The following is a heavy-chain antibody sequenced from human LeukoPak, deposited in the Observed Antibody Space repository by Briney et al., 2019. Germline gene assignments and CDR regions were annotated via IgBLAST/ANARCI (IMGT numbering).Heavy chain of an antibody. CDR1: GGSFSGYY. CDR3: ARAVLPTVVFDY. V-gene: IGHV4-34*01. D-gene: IGHD4-11*01. J-gene: IGHJ4*02. Sequence: KPSETLSLTCAVYGGSFSGYYWSWIRQPPGKGLEWIGEINHSGSTNYNPSLKCRATIPVETSNTQVPLKLSCVTAAHTAVYYCARAVLPTVVFDYWGQGTLVSVSS. CDR2: INHSGST.